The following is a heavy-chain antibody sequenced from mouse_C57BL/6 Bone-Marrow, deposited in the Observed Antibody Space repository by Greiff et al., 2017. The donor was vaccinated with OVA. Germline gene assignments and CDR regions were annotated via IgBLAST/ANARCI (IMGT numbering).Heavy chain of an antibody. Sequence: VQLQQSVAELVRPGASVKLSCKASGFNIKTSYMHWVKQRPEQGLEWIGRIDPANGNTKYDPKFQGKATLTAETSSNTAYLQLSSLTSEDTAIYYCARPYYSPWFAYWGQGTLVTVSA. J-gene: IGHJ3*01. D-gene: IGHD2-12*01. V-gene: IGHV14-3*01. CDR3: ARPYYSPWFAY. CDR1: GFNIKTSY. CDR2: IDPANGNT.